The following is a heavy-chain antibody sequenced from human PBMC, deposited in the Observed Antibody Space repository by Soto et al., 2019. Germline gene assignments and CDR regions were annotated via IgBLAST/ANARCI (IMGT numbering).Heavy chain of an antibody. V-gene: IGHV3-15*01. CDR2: IKSKTDGGTT. CDR3: STVAMAPSDCSSTTCPIG. CDR1: GLTLSGDL. D-gene: IGHD2-2*01. J-gene: IGHJ4*02. Sequence: GHLSRSCISSGLTLSGDLGKWGREAPGPGLECVGRIKSKTDGGTTDYASPVKGRFTISRDDSRNTLYLQMNSLKSEDTAVYYCSTVAMAPSDCSSTTCPIGWGPGTLVTVSS.